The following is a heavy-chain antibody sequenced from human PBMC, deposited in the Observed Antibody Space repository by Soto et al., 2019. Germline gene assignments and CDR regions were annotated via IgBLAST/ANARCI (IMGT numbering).Heavy chain of an antibody. CDR1: GDSLRGNTHY. CDR2: IYYSVST. CDR3: ARHFPGPRVEYQLPRPYYYYYGMDV. D-gene: IGHD2-2*01. V-gene: IGHV4-61*01. Sequence: TSETLSLNCTVSGDSLRGNTHYWSWIRQHPGKGLEWIGYIYYSVSTYYTPSLKSRVTISVDTSKNQFSLKLISVTAADTAVYYCARHFPGPRVEYQLPRPYYYYYGMDVWGQGTTVTVS. J-gene: IGHJ6*02.